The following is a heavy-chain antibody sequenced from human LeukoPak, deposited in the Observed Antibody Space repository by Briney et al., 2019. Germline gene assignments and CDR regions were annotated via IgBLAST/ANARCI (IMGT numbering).Heavy chain of an antibody. CDR1: GFTFSSYW. D-gene: IGHD5-24*01. CDR2: INTDGSST. CDR3: ARALGDGYNYFDY. V-gene: IGHV3-74*01. J-gene: IGHJ4*02. Sequence: GGSLRLSCAASGFTFSSYWMHWVRQAPGKGLVWVSRINTDGSSTDYADSVKGRFTLSRDNAKNTLYMQMNSLRAEDTAVYYCARALGDGYNYFDYWGQGNLVTVSS.